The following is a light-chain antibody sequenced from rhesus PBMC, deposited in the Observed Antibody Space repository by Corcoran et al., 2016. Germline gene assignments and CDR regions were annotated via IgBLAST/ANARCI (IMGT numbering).Light chain of an antibody. CDR3: QQCYSAPWT. CDR1: QGISSW. Sequence: DIQMTQSPSSLSASVGDRVTITCRASQGISSWLAWFQQKPGKAPYLLIFKASSLQSGVPSRFSGSGSGTEFTLTIRSLQPEDFATYYCQQCYSAPWTFGQGTKVEIK. V-gene: IGKV1-21*01. J-gene: IGKJ1*01. CDR2: KAS.